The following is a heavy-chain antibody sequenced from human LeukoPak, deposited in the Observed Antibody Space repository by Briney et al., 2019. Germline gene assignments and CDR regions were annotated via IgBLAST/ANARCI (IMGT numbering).Heavy chain of an antibody. V-gene: IGHV3-48*04. CDR2: ISSTSSAI. CDR3: ARVIGSYGDSAY. J-gene: IGHJ4*02. CDR1: GFTFSSYS. D-gene: IGHD3-16*01. Sequence: GGSLRLSCAASGFTFSSYSMNWVRQAPGKGLEWLSYISSTSSAIYYADSLKGRFTISRDNAKNSLYLQMDSLRAEDTAVYYCARVIGSYGDSAYWGRGTLVTVSS.